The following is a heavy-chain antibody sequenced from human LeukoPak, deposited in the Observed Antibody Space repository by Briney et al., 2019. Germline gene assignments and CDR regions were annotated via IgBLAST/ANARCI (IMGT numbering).Heavy chain of an antibody. V-gene: IGHV3-23*01. D-gene: IGHD5-18*01. CDR1: VFTFPRNA. Sequence: SLSLSRAASVFTFPRNAMAWVRRAPAKGLEGVSAIVGSGGTTFYAASMRGRVTISRHNSKNTLYLQMNSLRPEDTAVYYCVYVVTVVATGEYWGQGTLVTVSS. CDR3: VYVVTVVATGEY. CDR2: IVGSGGTT. J-gene: IGHJ4*02.